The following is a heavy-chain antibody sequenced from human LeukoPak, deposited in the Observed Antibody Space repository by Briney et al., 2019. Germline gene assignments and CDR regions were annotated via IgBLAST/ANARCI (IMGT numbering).Heavy chain of an antibody. Sequence: PSETLSLTCTVSGGSISSGGYYWSWIRQHPGKGLEWIGYIYYSGSTYYNPSLKSRVTISVDTSKNQFSLKLSSVTAADTAVYYCARVFEQQLGNFDYWGQGTLVTVSS. D-gene: IGHD6-13*01. CDR2: IYYSGST. CDR3: ARVFEQQLGNFDY. CDR1: GGSISSGGYY. J-gene: IGHJ4*02. V-gene: IGHV4-31*03.